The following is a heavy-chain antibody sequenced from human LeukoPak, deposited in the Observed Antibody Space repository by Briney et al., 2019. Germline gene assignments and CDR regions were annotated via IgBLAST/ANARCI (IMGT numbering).Heavy chain of an antibody. D-gene: IGHD6-13*01. Sequence: GGSLRLSCAASGFTFSSYDMHWVRQATGKGLEWVSAIGTAGDTYYPGSVKGRFTISRGNAKNSLYLQMNSLRAGDTAVYYCARDRRVAAANWGYYYYGMDVWGQGTTVTVSS. CDR2: IGTAGDT. CDR3: ARDRRVAAANWGYYYYGMDV. J-gene: IGHJ6*02. V-gene: IGHV3-13*01. CDR1: GFTFSSYD.